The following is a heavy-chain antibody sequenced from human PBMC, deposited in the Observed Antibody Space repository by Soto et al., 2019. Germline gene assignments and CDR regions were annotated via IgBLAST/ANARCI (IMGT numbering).Heavy chain of an antibody. CDR3: ARERVVTVPLDY. Sequence: GASVKVSCKASGYTFTGYYMHWVRQAPGQGLEWMGWINPNSGGTNYAQKFQGRVTMTRDTSISTAYMKLSRLRPDDTAVYYCARERVVTVPLDYWGQGTLVTVSS. V-gene: IGHV1-2*02. D-gene: IGHD3-3*01. CDR1: GYTFTGYY. J-gene: IGHJ4*02. CDR2: INPNSGGT.